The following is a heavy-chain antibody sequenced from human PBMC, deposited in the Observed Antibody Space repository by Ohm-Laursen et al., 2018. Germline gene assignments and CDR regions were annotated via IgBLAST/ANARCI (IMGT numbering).Heavy chain of an antibody. Sequence: QTLSLTCAVYGGSFSGYYWSWIRQPPGKGLEWIGYIYYSGSTNYNPSLKSRVTISVDTSKNQFSLKLSSVTAADTAVYYCARLPEDFDWYGWFDPWGQGTLVTVSS. CDR2: IYYSGST. V-gene: IGHV4-59*01. D-gene: IGHD3-9*01. J-gene: IGHJ5*02. CDR1: GGSFSGYY. CDR3: ARLPEDFDWYGWFDP.